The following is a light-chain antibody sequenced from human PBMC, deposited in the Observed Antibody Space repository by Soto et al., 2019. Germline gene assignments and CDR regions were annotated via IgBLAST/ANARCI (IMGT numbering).Light chain of an antibody. CDR2: LTSDGSH. Sequence: QLVLTQSPSASASLGASVKLTCTLDSGHSSYAIAWHQQQPEKGPRYLMKLTSDGSHSKGDGIPDRFSGSSSGPERYLTISSLQSEDEADYYCQTWGTGIRVFGGGTKLTVL. J-gene: IGLJ2*01. V-gene: IGLV4-69*01. CDR1: SGHSSYA. CDR3: QTWGTGIRV.